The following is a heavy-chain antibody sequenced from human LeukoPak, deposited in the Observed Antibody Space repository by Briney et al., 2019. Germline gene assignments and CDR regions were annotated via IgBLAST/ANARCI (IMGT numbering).Heavy chain of an antibody. V-gene: IGHV3-74*01. CDR2: INSDGSST. J-gene: IGHJ4*02. CDR1: GFTFSSYW. CDR3: ARVGSRMKPFDY. D-gene: IGHD2-15*01. Sequence: PGGSLRLSCAASGFTFSSYWMHWVRHAPGKGLVWVSRINSDGSSTSYAGSVKGRFTISRDNAKNTLYLQMNSLRAADTAVYYCARVGSRMKPFDYWGQGTLVTVSS.